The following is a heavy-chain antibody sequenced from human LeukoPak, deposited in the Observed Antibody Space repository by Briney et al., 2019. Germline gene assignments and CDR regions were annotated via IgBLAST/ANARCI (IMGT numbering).Heavy chain of an antibody. CDR1: GFTFSSYW. Sequence: QPGGSLRLSCAASGFTFSSYWMSWVRQAPGKGLEWVANIKQDGSEKYYVDSVKGRFTISRDNAKNSLYLQMNSLRAEDTAVYYCARPLFGYSSGWFFDYWGQGTLVTVSS. CDR3: ARPLFGYSSGWFFDY. V-gene: IGHV3-7*01. D-gene: IGHD6-19*01. CDR2: IKQDGSEK. J-gene: IGHJ4*02.